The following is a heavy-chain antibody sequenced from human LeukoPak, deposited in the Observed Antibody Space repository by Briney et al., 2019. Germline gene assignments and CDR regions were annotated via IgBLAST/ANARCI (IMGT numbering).Heavy chain of an antibody. CDR3: ARQGGNNDFWSGYYGWPTYGMDV. V-gene: IGHV4-31*03. J-gene: IGHJ6*02. CDR1: GGSISSGGYS. Sequence: PSQTLSLTCTVSGGSISSGGYSWSWIRQHPRKGLEWIGYIYYSGSTYYNPSLKSRVTISVDTSKNQFSLKLSSVTAADTAVYYCARQGGNNDFWSGYYGWPTYGMDVWGQGTTVTVSS. CDR2: IYYSGST. D-gene: IGHD3-3*01.